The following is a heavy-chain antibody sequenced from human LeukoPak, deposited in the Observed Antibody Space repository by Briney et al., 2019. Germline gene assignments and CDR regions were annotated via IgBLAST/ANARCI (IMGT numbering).Heavy chain of an antibody. J-gene: IGHJ5*02. CDR2: IYYSAST. D-gene: IGHD1-14*01. Sequence: SETLSLTCTVSGGSISSTSYYWGWIRQPPGKGLEWIGSIYYSASTFYNPPLKSRVTLSVDTSKNQFSLSLSSVTAADTALYYCARHNRPHGGAYTWFDPWGQGTLVTVSS. V-gene: IGHV4-39*01. CDR1: GGSISSTSYY. CDR3: ARHNRPHGGAYTWFDP.